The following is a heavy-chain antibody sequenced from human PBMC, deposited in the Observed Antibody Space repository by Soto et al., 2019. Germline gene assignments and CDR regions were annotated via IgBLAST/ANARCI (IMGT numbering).Heavy chain of an antibody. CDR3: ARDRGRCNSTSCLPLPFDY. CDR2: ISAYNGNT. Sequence: ASVKVSCKASGYTFTSYGISWVRQAPGQGLEWMGWISAYNGNTNYAQKLQGRVTMTTDTSTSTAYMELRSLRSDDTAVYYCARDRGRCNSTSCLPLPFDYWGQGTLVTVSS. D-gene: IGHD2-2*01. CDR1: GYTFTSYG. J-gene: IGHJ4*02. V-gene: IGHV1-18*01.